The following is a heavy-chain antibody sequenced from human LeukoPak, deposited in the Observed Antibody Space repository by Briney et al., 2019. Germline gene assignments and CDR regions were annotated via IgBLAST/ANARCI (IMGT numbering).Heavy chain of an antibody. CDR2: IYYSGST. J-gene: IGHJ4*02. CDR1: GGSISSYY. V-gene: IGHV4-59*08. CDR3: ASTIPGGIVGDRNKGQYYFDY. Sequence: SETLSLTCTVSGGSISSYYWSWIRQPPGKGLEWIGYIYYSGSTNYNPSLKSRVTISVDTSKNQFSLKLSSVTAADTAVYYCASTIPGGIVGDRNKGQYYFDYWGQGTLVTVSS. D-gene: IGHD1-26*01.